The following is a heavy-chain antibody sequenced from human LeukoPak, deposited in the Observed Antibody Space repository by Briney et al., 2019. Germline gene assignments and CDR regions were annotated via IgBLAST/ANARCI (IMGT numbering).Heavy chain of an antibody. CDR2: ISSSSSYI. J-gene: IGHJ4*02. CDR1: GFPFSTYA. CDR3: ARESGSYN. D-gene: IGHD1-26*01. V-gene: IGHV3-21*01. Sequence: GGSLRLSCAASGFPFSTYAMYWVRQAPGRGLEWVSSISSSSSYIYYADSVKGRFTISRDNAKNSLYLQMNSLRAEDTAVYYCARESGSYNWGQGTLVTVSS.